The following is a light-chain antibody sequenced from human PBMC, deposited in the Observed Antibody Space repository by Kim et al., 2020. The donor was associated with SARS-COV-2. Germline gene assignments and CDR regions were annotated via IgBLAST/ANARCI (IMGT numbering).Light chain of an antibody. CDR3: NSRDRSTNQRV. CDR2: GRN. J-gene: IGLJ2*01. V-gene: IGLV3-19*01. Sequence: ALGQTVRIKCQGDTLRSHYATWYQQKPGQAPVVVIYGRNDRLSGIPDRFSGSSTGDTASLTINGAQAEDEADYYCNSRDRSTNQRVFGGGTQLTVL. CDR1: TLRSHY.